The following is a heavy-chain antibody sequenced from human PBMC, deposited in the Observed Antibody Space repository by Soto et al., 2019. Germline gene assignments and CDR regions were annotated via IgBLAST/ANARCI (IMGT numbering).Heavy chain of an antibody. Sequence: SETLSLTCTVSGGSISSGDYYWSWIRQPPGKGLEWIGYIYYSGSTYYNPSLKSRVTISVDTSKNQFSLKLSSVTAADTAVYYCARAVDIVATIYFDYWGQGTLVTVSS. V-gene: IGHV4-30-4*01. CDR3: ARAVDIVATIYFDY. J-gene: IGHJ4*02. CDR2: IYYSGST. CDR1: GGSISSGDYY. D-gene: IGHD5-12*01.